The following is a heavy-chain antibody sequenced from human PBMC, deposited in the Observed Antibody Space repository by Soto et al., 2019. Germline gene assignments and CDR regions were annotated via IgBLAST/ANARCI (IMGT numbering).Heavy chain of an antibody. Sequence: QVHLLLQSGAEVKKPGSSVKVSCKASGGNPSNSAISWVRQAPGQGLEWMGGIIPVFGIVSYAQKFQGRVTITADESTSTAYMERGSLRSEDTAFYSCGGGRIVGAGSSVYTGMDVWAKGPRSPSP. CDR1: GGNPSNSA. CDR3: GGGRIVGAGSSVYTGMDV. CDR2: IIPVFGIV. D-gene: IGHD3-22*01. V-gene: IGHV1-69*01. J-gene: IGHJ6*02.